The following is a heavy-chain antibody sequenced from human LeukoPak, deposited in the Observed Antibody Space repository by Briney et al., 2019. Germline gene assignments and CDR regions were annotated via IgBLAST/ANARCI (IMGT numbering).Heavy chain of an antibody. D-gene: IGHD3-10*01. CDR1: GFTFISYA. CDR3: ARGITDGYYLDY. J-gene: IGHJ4*02. Sequence: GGSLRLSCAASGFTFISYAMHWVRQAPGKGLEWVAVISYDGSSKYYADSVKGRFTISRDNSKNTLYVQMNSLRTEDTAVYYCARGITDGYYLDYWGQGTLVTVSS. V-gene: IGHV3-30-3*01. CDR2: ISYDGSSK.